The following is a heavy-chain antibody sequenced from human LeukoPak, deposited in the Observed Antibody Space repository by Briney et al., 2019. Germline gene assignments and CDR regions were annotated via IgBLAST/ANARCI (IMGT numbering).Heavy chain of an antibody. Sequence: PGGSLRLSCAASGFTFSSYDMHWVRQATGKGLEWVSAIGTAGDTYYPGSVKGRFTISRENAKNSLYLQMNSLRAEDTALYYCARDPTTTRWLYYFDYWGQGTLVTVSS. CDR3: ARDPTTTRWLYYFDY. D-gene: IGHD5-24*01. V-gene: IGHV3-13*01. CDR2: IGTAGDT. J-gene: IGHJ4*02. CDR1: GFTFSSYD.